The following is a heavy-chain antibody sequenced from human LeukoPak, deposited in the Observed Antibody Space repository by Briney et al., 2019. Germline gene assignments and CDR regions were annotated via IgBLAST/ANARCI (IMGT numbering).Heavy chain of an antibody. J-gene: IGHJ6*03. D-gene: IGHD5-12*01. CDR1: GYTFTSYG. Sequence: GESLKISCKASGYTFTSYGISWVRQAPGQGLEWMGWISAYNGNTNYAQKLQGRVTMTTDTSTSTAYMELRSLRSDDTAVYYCARSYIVATHTSYYYYYMDVWGKGTTVTISS. CDR3: ARSYIVATHTSYYYYYMDV. V-gene: IGHV1-18*01. CDR2: ISAYNGNT.